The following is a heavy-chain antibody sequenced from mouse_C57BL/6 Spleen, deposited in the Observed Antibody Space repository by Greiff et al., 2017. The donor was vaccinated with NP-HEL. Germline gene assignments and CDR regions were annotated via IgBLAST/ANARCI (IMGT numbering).Heavy chain of an antibody. D-gene: IGHD1-1*01. CDR3: ARGNGSSYDY. V-gene: IGHV1-55*01. CDR1: GYTFTSYW. Sequence: VQLQQSEAELVKPGASVKMSCKASGYTFTSYWITWVKQRPGQGLEWIGDIYPGSGSTNYIEKFKSKATLTVDTSSSTAYMQLSSLTSEDSAVYYCARGNGSSYDYWGQGTTLTVSS. J-gene: IGHJ2*01. CDR2: IYPGSGST.